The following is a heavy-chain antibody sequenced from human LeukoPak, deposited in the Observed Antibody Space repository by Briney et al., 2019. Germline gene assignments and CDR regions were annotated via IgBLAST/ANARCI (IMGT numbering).Heavy chain of an antibody. D-gene: IGHD6-19*01. CDR1: GFTFSSYG. Sequence: PGRSLRLSCAASGFTFSSYGVHWVRQAPGKGLEWVAVMSYDGSNKDYADSVKGRFTISRDNSKNTLYLQMNSLRVEDTAVYYCARTYRSGWYYFDYWGQGTLVTVSS. CDR3: ARTYRSGWYYFDY. V-gene: IGHV3-30*03. J-gene: IGHJ4*02. CDR2: MSYDGSNK.